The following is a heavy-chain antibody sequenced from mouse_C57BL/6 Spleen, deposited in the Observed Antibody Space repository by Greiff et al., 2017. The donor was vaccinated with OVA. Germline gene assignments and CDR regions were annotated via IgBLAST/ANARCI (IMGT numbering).Heavy chain of an antibody. CDR2: IDPSDSYT. Sequence: VQLQQPGAELVMPGASVKLSCKASGYTFTSYWMHWVKQRPGQGLEWIGEIDPSDSYTNYNQKFKGKSTLTVDKSSSTAYMQLSSLTSEDSAVYYCARRWDIWYFDVWGTGTTVTVSS. CDR1: GYTFTSYW. D-gene: IGHD1-1*02. CDR3: ARRWDIWYFDV. V-gene: IGHV1-69*01. J-gene: IGHJ1*03.